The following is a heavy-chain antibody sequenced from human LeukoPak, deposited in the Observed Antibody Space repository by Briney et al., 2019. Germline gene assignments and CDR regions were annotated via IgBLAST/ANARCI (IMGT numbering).Heavy chain of an antibody. D-gene: IGHD3-3*01. J-gene: IGHJ3*02. CDR1: GYTFTSNY. CDR3: TRGVGVTIFGVGGQAFDI. Sequence: GASVKVSCKASGYTFTSNYMYWVRQAPGQGLEWMGIINPSGGTTRYAQKFRGRVTMTRDTSTSTLYMELSSLRSEDTAVYYCTRGVGVTIFGVGGQAFDIWGQGTMVTVSS. CDR2: INPSGGTT. V-gene: IGHV1-46*03.